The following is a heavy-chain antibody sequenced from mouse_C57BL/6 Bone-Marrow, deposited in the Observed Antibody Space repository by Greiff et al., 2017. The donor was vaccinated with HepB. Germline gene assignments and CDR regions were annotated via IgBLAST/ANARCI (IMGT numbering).Heavy chain of an antibody. CDR2: IDPSDSYT. V-gene: IGHV1-59*01. CDR1: GYTFTSYW. Sequence: QVQLQQPGAELVRPGTSVKLSCKASGYTFTSYWMHWVKQRPGQGLEWIGVIDPSDSYTNYNQKFKGKATLTVDTSSSTAYMQLSSLTSADSAVYYCAGPFFAYWGQGTLVTVSA. J-gene: IGHJ3*01. CDR3: AGPFFAY.